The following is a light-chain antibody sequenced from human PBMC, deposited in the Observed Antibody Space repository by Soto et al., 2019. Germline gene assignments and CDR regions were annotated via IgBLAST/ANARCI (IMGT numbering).Light chain of an antibody. CDR2: GAS. J-gene: IGKJ4*02. CDR1: QSVSSSY. V-gene: IGKV3-20*01. Sequence: EIVVTQSPGTLSLSPGERATLSCRARQSVSSSYLAWYQRKPGQAHRLLIYGASSRATCISDRFSGSGSGTDFTLSISRLEPEEFAVYYCQQYGSSPGFGGGTKVDIK. CDR3: QQYGSSPG.